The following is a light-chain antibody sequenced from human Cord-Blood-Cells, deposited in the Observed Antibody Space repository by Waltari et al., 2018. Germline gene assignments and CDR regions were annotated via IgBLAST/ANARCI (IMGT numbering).Light chain of an antibody. Sequence: SYELTQPPSVSVSPGQTASITCSGDILAKKYACWFQQKPGQSPVLVIYKDSERPSGIPERFAGSNSGNTATLTISGAQAEDEADYYCQASDDNKSCVFGAGTKLTVL. CDR1: ILAKKY. J-gene: IGLJ1*01. CDR3: QASDDNKSCV. V-gene: IGLV3-1*01. CDR2: KDS.